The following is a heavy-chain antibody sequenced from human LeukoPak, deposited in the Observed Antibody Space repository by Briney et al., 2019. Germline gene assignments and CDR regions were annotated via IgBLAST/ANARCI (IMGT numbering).Heavy chain of an antibody. CDR2: VFDSGRA. CDR3: TTIKRGNIFGYFDF. V-gene: IGHV4-59*11. Sequence: SETLSLTCTVSGGSMTTHHWNWIRQTPGKGLEWIGYVFDSGRAKENPSLKSRVTLSADTSKNQLSLRLSSVTAADTAVYYCTTIKRGNIFGYFDFWGQGILVTVSS. D-gene: IGHD5-18*01. J-gene: IGHJ4*02. CDR1: GGSMTTHH.